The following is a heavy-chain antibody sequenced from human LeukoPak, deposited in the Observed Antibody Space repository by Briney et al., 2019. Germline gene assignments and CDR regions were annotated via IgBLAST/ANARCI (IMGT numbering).Heavy chain of an antibody. CDR1: GGTFSSYA. CDR2: IIPIFGTA. CDR3: ARGHNIVLMVYANYYYYYMDV. Sequence: ASVKVSCKASGGTFSSYAISWVRQAPGQGLEWMGGIIPIFGTANYAQKFQGRVTITADESTSTAYMELSSLRSEDTAVYYCARGHNIVLMVYANYYYYYMDVWGKGTTVTVSS. J-gene: IGHJ6*03. D-gene: IGHD2-8*01. V-gene: IGHV1-69*13.